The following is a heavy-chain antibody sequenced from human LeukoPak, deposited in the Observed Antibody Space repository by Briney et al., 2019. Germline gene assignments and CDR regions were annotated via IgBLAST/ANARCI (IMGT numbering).Heavy chain of an antibody. CDR1: GFTFSSYA. Sequence: GGSLRLSCAASGFTFSSYAMSWVRQAPGKGLEWVSTISNSSGTTYYADSVKGRSTISRDDSENTLYLQMNSLRAEDTAVYYCAKATGYLLWGQGTLVTVSS. D-gene: IGHD1-14*01. V-gene: IGHV3-23*01. J-gene: IGHJ4*02. CDR2: ISNSSGTT. CDR3: AKATGYLL.